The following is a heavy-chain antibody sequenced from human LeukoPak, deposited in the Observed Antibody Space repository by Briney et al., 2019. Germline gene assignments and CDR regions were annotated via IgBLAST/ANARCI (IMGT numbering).Heavy chain of an antibody. D-gene: IGHD7-27*01. Sequence: SETLSLTCTVSGASISSYFWSWIRQPPGKGLEWIGYIYNSGSSNYNPSLKSRVTMSVDTSTNQFSLKLTSVTAADTAVYYCARDLSGAPGVNWFDPWGQGTLVTVSS. CDR1: GASISSYF. CDR2: IYNSGSS. V-gene: IGHV4-59*01. CDR3: ARDLSGAPGVNWFDP. J-gene: IGHJ5*02.